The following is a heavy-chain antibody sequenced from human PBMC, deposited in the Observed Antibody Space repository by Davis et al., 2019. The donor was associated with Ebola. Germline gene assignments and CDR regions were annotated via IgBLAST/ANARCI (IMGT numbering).Heavy chain of an antibody. CDR3: ARVTLVPAANFDY. J-gene: IGHJ4*02. D-gene: IGHD2-2*01. CDR1: GGSFSGYY. Sequence: PSETLSLTCAVYGGSFSGYYWSWVRQPPGKGLEWIGEINHSGSTNYNPSLKSRVTISVDTSKNQFSLKLSSVTAADTAVYYCARVTLVPAANFDYWGQGTLVTVSS. V-gene: IGHV4-34*01. CDR2: INHSGST.